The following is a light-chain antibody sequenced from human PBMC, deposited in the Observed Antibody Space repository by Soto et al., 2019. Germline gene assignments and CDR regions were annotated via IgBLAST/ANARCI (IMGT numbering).Light chain of an antibody. Sequence: QSVLTQPRSVSGSPGQSVTISCTGTSSDVGGYNYVSWYQQHPGKAPKLMIYDVSNRPSVVPDRFSGSKSVNTASLTITALQAEDEADYYCCSYAGSYTFVFGTGTKVTVL. J-gene: IGLJ1*01. CDR2: DVS. CDR1: SSDVGGYNY. CDR3: CSYAGSYTFV. V-gene: IGLV2-11*01.